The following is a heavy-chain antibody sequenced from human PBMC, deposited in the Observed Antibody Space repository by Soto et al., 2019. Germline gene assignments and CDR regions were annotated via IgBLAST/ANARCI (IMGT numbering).Heavy chain of an antibody. Sequence: VQLVESGGGLVQPGGSLKPSCAASGFTFSGSAMHWVRQASGKGLEWVGRIRSKANSYATAYAASVKGRFTVSRDDSNNTAYLQLSSLKTEDTAVYYCTPEGAGFDYWGQGTLVTVSS. D-gene: IGHD1-26*01. CDR3: TPEGAGFDY. CDR2: IRSKANSYAT. J-gene: IGHJ4*02. V-gene: IGHV3-73*02. CDR1: GFTFSGSA.